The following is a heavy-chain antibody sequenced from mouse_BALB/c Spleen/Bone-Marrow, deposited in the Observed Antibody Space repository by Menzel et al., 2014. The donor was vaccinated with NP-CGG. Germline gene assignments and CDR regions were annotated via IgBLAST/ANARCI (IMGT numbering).Heavy chain of an antibody. D-gene: IGHD2-4*01. V-gene: IGHV5-9-3*01. J-gene: IGHJ1*01. Sequence: VQLKDSGGGLVKPGESLKLSCAASGFTFSTYAMSWVRQTPEKRLEWVATINSGGTYIYYADSVKGRFTISRDNAKNTLYLQMSSLRSEDTAMFYCARPRMITTSFDVWGAGTTVTVSS. CDR3: ARPRMITTSFDV. CDR1: GFTFSTYA. CDR2: INSGGTYI.